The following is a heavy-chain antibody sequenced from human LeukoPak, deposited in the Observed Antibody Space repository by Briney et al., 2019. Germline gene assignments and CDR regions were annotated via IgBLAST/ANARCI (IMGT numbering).Heavy chain of an antibody. V-gene: IGHV3-23*01. CDR2: ISRSGDST. J-gene: IGHJ4*02. D-gene: IGHD3-22*01. CDR3: AGPSSGYFDT. CDR1: GFTFSNHG. Sequence: GGSLRLSCAASGFTFSNHGMTWVRQAPGQGLEWVSSISRSGDSTYYADAVKGRFTISRDNSKNTLSLQMNSLRAEDTAVYFCAGPSSGYFDTWGQGTLVTVSS.